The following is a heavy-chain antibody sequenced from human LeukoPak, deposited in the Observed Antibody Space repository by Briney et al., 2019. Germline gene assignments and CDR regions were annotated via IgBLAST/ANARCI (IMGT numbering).Heavy chain of an antibody. J-gene: IGHJ4*02. D-gene: IGHD5-12*01. Sequence: SETLSLTCAVYGGSFSGYYWSWIRQPPGKGLEWIGEINHSGSTNYNPSLKCRVTITVDTSKNQFSLKLSSVTAADTAVYYCARVRATISNYWGQGTLVTVSS. CDR3: ARVRATISNY. CDR2: INHSGST. CDR1: GGSFSGYY. V-gene: IGHV4-34*01.